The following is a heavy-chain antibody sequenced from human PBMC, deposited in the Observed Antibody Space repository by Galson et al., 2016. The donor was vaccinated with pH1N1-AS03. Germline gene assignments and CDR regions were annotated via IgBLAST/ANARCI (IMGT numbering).Heavy chain of an antibody. CDR1: GGTLSNHG. CDR3: AREGRFLDWDNYAMDV. CDR2: LVPIFRTA. V-gene: IGHV1-69*13. Sequence: SVKVSCKASGGTLSNHGISWVRQAPGQGLEWMGGLVPIFRTANYAQKFQGRVTTTADDSADESTSTAYMELSNLRAEDTGVYYCAREGRFLDWDNYAMDVWGQGTTVIVSS. D-gene: IGHD3/OR15-3a*01. J-gene: IGHJ6*02.